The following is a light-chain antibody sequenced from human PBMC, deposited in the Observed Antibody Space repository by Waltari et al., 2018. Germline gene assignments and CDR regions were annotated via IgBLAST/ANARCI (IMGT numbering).Light chain of an antibody. Sequence: DIQLTQSPSFLSASIGDRVTITCRASQGISTYVAWYQQKPGEAPKLLIYGASTLQSGVPSRFSGNGSGTEFTHTISSLQPEDFATYYCQHLNSYPPLTFGGGTKVEIK. J-gene: IGKJ4*01. CDR1: QGISTY. CDR3: QHLNSYPPLT. V-gene: IGKV1-9*01. CDR2: GAS.